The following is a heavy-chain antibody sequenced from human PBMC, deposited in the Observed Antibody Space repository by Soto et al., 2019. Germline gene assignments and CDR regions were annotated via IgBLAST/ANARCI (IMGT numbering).Heavy chain of an antibody. Sequence: QVQLVQSGAEVKKPGSSVKLSCKASGDSFNTFAVTWVRQAPGQGLEWMGGIIPNFDTPNYAQKFQGRVTIIADKATSTPYMELSSLRSEDTAVYYCARQYYDSSGYYLWYFDYWGQGTLVTVYS. J-gene: IGHJ4*02. V-gene: IGHV1-69*06. D-gene: IGHD3-22*01. CDR1: GDSFNTFA. CDR3: ARQYYDSSGYYLWYFDY. CDR2: IIPNFDTP.